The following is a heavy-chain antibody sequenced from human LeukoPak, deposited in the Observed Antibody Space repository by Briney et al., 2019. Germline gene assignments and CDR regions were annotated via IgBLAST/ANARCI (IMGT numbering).Heavy chain of an antibody. CDR1: GFTFSSYW. CDR3: AREEKRGYSYGFDY. V-gene: IGHV3-74*01. D-gene: IGHD5-18*01. CDR2: INSDGSST. J-gene: IGHJ4*02. Sequence: PGGSLRLSCAASGFTFSSYWMHWVRQAPGKGLVWVSRINSDGSSTSYADSVKGRFTISRDNAKNTLYLQMNSPRAEDTAVYYCAREEKRGYSYGFDYWGQGTLVTVSS.